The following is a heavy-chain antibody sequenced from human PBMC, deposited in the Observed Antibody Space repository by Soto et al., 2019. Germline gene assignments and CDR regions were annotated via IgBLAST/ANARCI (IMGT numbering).Heavy chain of an antibody. CDR3: AKDLEEYWIPYDWFDP. V-gene: IGHV3-30*18. CDR1: GFTFSSYG. J-gene: IGHJ5*02. Sequence: GGSLRLSCAASGFTFSSYGMHWVRQAPGKGLEWVAVISYDGSNKYYADSVKGRFTISRDNSKNTLYLQMNSLRAEDTAVYYCAKDLEEYWIPYDWFDPWGQGTLVTVSS. CDR2: ISYDGSNK. D-gene: IGHD2-8*02.